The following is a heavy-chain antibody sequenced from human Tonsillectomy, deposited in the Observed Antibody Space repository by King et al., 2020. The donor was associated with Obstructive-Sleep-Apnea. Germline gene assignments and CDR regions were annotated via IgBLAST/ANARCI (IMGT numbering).Heavy chain of an antibody. Sequence: VQLVESGGGLVQPGGSLRLSCAASGITFSSYSMNWVRQAPGKGLEWVSYISSSTRTIYSADSVKGRFTISRDNAKNSLYLQMNSLRAEDTAVYYCATGGPDAFDFWGRGTMVTVSS. CDR3: ATGGPDAFDF. V-gene: IGHV3-48*04. J-gene: IGHJ3*01. CDR2: ISSSTRTI. CDR1: GITFSSYS. D-gene: IGHD3-16*01.